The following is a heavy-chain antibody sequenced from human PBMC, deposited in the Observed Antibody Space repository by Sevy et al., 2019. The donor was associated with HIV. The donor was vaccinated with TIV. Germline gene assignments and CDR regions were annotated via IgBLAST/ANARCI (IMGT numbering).Heavy chain of an antibody. Sequence: SETLSLTCAVYGGSFSGYYWSWIRQPPGKGLEWIGEINHSGSTNYNPSLKSRVTISVDTSKNQFSLKLSSVTAADTAVYYCARGGGPPLTGYCSGGSCYSRKNWFDPWGQGTLVTVSS. CDR2: INHSGST. CDR1: GGSFSGYY. D-gene: IGHD2-15*01. CDR3: ARGGGPPLTGYCSGGSCYSRKNWFDP. V-gene: IGHV4-34*01. J-gene: IGHJ5*02.